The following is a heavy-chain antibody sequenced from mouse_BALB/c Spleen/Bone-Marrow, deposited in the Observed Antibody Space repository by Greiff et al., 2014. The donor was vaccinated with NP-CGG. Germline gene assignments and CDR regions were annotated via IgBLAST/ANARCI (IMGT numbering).Heavy chain of an antibody. CDR1: GFTFSSFG. Sequence: EVHLVESGGGLVQPGGSRKLSCAASGFTFSSFGMHWVRQAPEKGLEWVAYISSVSSTIYYGDTVKGRFTISRDNPKNTLFLQMTSLRSEDTVIYYCARGGNWTRNYFDYWGQGTTLTVSS. J-gene: IGHJ2*01. D-gene: IGHD4-1*01. CDR3: ARGGNWTRNYFDY. CDR2: ISSVSSTI. V-gene: IGHV5-17*02.